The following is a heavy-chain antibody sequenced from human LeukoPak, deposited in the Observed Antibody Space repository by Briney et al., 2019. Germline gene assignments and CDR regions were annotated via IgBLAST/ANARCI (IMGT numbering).Heavy chain of an antibody. CDR3: ASAFPQTYCSSTSCSSYFDY. D-gene: IGHD2-2*01. Sequence: PSETLSLTCTASGGSISSGGYYWSWIRQHPGKGLEWIGYIYYSGSTYYNPSLKSRVTISVDTSKNQFSLKLSSVTAADTAVYYCASAFPQTYCSSTSCSSYFDYWGQGTLVTVS. V-gene: IGHV4-31*03. CDR2: IYYSGST. CDR1: GGSISSGGYY. J-gene: IGHJ4*02.